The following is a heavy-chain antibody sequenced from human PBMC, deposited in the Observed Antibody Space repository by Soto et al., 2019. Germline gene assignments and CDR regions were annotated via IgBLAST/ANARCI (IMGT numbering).Heavy chain of an antibody. J-gene: IGHJ3*02. CDR3: ARTRGTRVRGVIVHDALAI. CDR2: ISAYNGNT. D-gene: IGHD3-10*01. CDR1: GYTFTSYG. V-gene: IGHV1-18*01. Sequence: ASVKVSCKASGYTFTSYGISWVRQAPGQGLEWMGWISAYNGNTNYAQKLQGRVTMTTDTSTSTAYMELRSLRSDDTAVYYCARTRGTRVRGVIVHDALAIWGQGTMVPGSS.